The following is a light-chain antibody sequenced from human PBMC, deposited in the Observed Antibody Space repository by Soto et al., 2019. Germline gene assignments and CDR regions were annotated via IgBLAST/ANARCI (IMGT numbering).Light chain of an antibody. CDR2: VAS. CDR1: QSVNSN. Sequence: EIVMTQSPVTLSVSPGDRATLSCRASQSVNSNLAWYQHKPGQTPKLLIYVASTRATGIPARFIGSGSGTEFTLTISSLQSEDFAVYYCQQYNVWPLTFGGGTKVEVK. J-gene: IGKJ4*01. CDR3: QQYNVWPLT. V-gene: IGKV3-15*01.